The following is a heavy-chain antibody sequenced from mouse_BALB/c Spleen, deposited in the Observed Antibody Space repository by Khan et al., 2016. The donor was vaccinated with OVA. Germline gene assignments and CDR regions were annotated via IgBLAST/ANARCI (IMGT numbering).Heavy chain of an antibody. J-gene: IGHJ3*01. CDR1: GYTFTNYW. Sequence: QVQLQQSGAELVRPGTSVKMSCKAAGYTFTNYWIGWVKQRPGHGLEWIGDIFPGGGYTNYDEKFKGMATLTTDTSSSTAYMQLSSLTSEDSAIYYCARRGAERATWGFFDYWGQGTMVTVSS. D-gene: IGHD3-3*01. CDR3: ARRGAERATWGFFDY. V-gene: IGHV1-63*02. CDR2: IFPGGGYT.